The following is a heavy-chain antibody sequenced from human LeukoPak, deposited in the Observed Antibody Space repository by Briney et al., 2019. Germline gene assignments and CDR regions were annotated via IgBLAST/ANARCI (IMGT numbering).Heavy chain of an antibody. J-gene: IGHJ4*02. CDR1: GGSISSYY. D-gene: IGHD3-9*01. CDR3: ARLGYFDSKFDY. V-gene: IGHV4-59*08. Sequence: PSETLSLTCTVSGGSISSYYWSWIRQPPGKGLEWIGYIYYSGSTNYNPSLKSRVTISVDTSKNQFPLKLSSVTAADTAVYYCARLGYFDSKFDYWGQGTLVTVSS. CDR2: IYYSGST.